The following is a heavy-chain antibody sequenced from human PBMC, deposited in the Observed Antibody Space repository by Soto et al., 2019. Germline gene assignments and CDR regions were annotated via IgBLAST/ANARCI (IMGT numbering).Heavy chain of an antibody. CDR2: ISYDGSNK. CDR3: AKRGVLWFGELDY. CDR1: GFTFSSYG. Sequence: VQLVESGGGVVQPGRSLRLSCAASGFTFSSYGMHWVRQAPGKGLEWVAVISYDGSNKYYADSVKGRFTISRDNSKNTLYLQMNSLRAEDTAVYYCAKRGVLWFGELDYWGQGTLVTVSS. V-gene: IGHV3-30*18. J-gene: IGHJ4*02. D-gene: IGHD3-10*01.